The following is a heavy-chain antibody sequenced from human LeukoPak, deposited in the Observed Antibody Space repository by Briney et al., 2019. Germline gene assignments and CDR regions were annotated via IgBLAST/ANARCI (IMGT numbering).Heavy chain of an antibody. J-gene: IGHJ5*01. CDR2: INSRSTYI. CDR3: ARDETNGFDS. CDR1: GFTSSSYN. Sequence: PGGSLRLSCGASGFTSSSYNVNWVRQAPGEGLEWVSSINSRSTYIFYADSVMGRFTISRDNAKNSLFLQMNSLRAEDTAVYYCARDETNGFDSWGQGTLVTVSS. D-gene: IGHD1-14*01. V-gene: IGHV3-21*01.